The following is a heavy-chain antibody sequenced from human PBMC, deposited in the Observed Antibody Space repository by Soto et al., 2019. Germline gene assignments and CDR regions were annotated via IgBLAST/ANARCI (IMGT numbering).Heavy chain of an antibody. CDR2: ISWNSNTI. V-gene: IGHV3-9*01. J-gene: IGHJ4*02. D-gene: IGHD3-22*01. Sequence: SLRLSCAASGFTFDNYAMHWVRQAPGKGLEWVSGISWNSNTIAYADSVKGRFTISRDNAKNSLYLQMNSLRAEDTAVYYCARESLHSSGYFDYWGQGTLVTVSS. CDR1: GFTFDNYA. CDR3: ARESLHSSGYFDY.